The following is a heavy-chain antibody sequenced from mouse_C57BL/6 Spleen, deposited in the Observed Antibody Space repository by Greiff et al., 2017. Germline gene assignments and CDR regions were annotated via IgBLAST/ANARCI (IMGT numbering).Heavy chain of an antibody. CDR2: ISSGSSTI. V-gene: IGHV5-17*01. Sequence: EVKLEESGGGLVKPGGSLKLSCAASGFTFSDYGLHWVRQAPAKGLEWVAYISSGSSTIYYADTVKGRFTISRDNAKNTLFLQMTSLRSEDTAMYYCARTTSYYYAMDYWGQGTSVTVSS. CDR1: GFTFSDYG. CDR3: ARTTSYYYAMDY. J-gene: IGHJ4*01. D-gene: IGHD5-5*01.